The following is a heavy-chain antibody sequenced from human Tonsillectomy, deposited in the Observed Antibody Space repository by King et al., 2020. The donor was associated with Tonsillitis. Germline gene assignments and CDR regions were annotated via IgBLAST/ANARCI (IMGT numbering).Heavy chain of an antibody. CDR2: ISGGGGST. CDR3: AKDLGITVAYYDGMDV. Sequence: VQLVESGGGLVQPGGSLRFSCAASGFTFSNFAMSWVRQAPGKGLEWVSAISGGGGSTYYADSVKGRFTISRDNSKNTLYLQMNSLRTEDTAVYYCAKDLGITVAYYDGMDVWGQGTTVTVSS. CDR1: GFTFSNFA. D-gene: IGHD3-10*01. J-gene: IGHJ6*02. V-gene: IGHV3-23*04.